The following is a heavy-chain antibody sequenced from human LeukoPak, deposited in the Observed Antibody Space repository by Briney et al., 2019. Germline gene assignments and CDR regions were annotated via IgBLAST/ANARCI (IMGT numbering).Heavy chain of an antibody. CDR3: ARVYGDYVDY. Sequence: SETLSLTCTVSGGSISSGSYYWSWIRQPAGTGLEWLGRIYTSGSTNYNPSLKSRVTISVDTSKNQFSLKLSSVTAADTAVYYCARVYGDYVDYGGQGTLVTVSS. V-gene: IGHV4-61*02. CDR1: GGSISSGSYY. D-gene: IGHD4-17*01. J-gene: IGHJ4*02. CDR2: IYTSGST.